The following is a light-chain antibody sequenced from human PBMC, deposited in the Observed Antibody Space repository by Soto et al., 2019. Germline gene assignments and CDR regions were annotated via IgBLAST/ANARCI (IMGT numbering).Light chain of an antibody. V-gene: IGKV3-20*01. CDR2: GAS. CDR3: QHYDNSPPSVT. CDR1: ESVASSY. J-gene: IGKJ3*01. Sequence: IVLTQSPGTLSLSPGEGATLSCRASESVASSYLAWYQQIPGQAPRLLIYGASRRATGIPDRFSGSGSGTDFILTISRLEPEDFAVYYCQHYDNSPPSVTFGPGTKVDIK.